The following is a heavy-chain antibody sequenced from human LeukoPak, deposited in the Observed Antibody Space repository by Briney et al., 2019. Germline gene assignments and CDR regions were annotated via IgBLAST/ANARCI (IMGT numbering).Heavy chain of an antibody. D-gene: IGHD1-14*01. CDR1: GYTFSAYE. Sequence: ASVKVSCKASGYTFSAYEINWVRQASGQGLEWVGWANTNTGKTDYAQKFQGRVTMTRATSLSTAYMELSGLRSDDTAVYYCARHTSWYPNDYWGQGTLVTVSS. CDR2: ANTNTGKT. CDR3: ARHTSWYPNDY. V-gene: IGHV1-8*02. J-gene: IGHJ4*02.